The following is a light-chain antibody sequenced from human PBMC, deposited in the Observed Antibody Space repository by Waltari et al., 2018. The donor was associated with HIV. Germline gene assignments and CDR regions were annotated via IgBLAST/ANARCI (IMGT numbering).Light chain of an antibody. V-gene: IGKV1-12*01. CDR3: QQGSSFPPT. CDR2: AAS. Sequence: DIQMTQSPSSVSASIGDRVTITCRASQGVDRWLAWYHQKPGKAPKLLIYAASTLQRGVPSRVSGSGSGTDFTLTISTLQPEDFGTYYCQQGSSFPPTFGGGTKVEIK. CDR1: QGVDRW. J-gene: IGKJ4*01.